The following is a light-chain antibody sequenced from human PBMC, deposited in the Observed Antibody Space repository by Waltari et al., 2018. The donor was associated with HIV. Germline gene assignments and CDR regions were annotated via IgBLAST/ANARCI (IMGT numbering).Light chain of an antibody. Sequence: DIQLTQSPSFLSASVGDRVTVPCRAGQGISTYLAWYQQKPGKAPKLLIYAASTLQTGVPSRVSGSGAGTEFTLTISSLQPEDVATYYCQQVNMPFTFGPGTKVDIK. CDR2: AAS. CDR3: QQVNMPFT. V-gene: IGKV1-9*01. J-gene: IGKJ3*01. CDR1: QGISTY.